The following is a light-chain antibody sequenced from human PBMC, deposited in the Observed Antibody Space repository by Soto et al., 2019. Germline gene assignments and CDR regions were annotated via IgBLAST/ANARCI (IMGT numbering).Light chain of an antibody. CDR1: QSVSSSY. CDR3: QQYGSSPLT. CDR2: GAS. J-gene: IGKJ4*01. Sequence: EIVLTQSPGTLSLSPGERATLSCRASQSVSSSYLAWYQQKPGQAPRLLIYGASSRATGIPDRFRGSGSGTDFTLTISRLEPEDSAGYYCQQYGSSPLTFGGGTKLEIK. V-gene: IGKV3-20*01.